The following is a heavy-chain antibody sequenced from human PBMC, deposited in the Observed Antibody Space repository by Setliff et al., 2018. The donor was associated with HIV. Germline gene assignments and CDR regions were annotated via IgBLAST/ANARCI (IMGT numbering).Heavy chain of an antibody. CDR1: GFTFSSYS. CDR2: ISSSSDTI. CDR3: ARGVVVAAHNWFDP. V-gene: IGHV3-48*01. Sequence: GGSLRLSCAASGFTFSSYSMNWVRQAPGKGLEWVSYISSSSDTIFYADSVKGRFTISRDNAKNSLYMQMNSLRAEDTAVYYCARGVVVAAHNWFDPWGQGTLVTVS. D-gene: IGHD2-15*01. J-gene: IGHJ5*02.